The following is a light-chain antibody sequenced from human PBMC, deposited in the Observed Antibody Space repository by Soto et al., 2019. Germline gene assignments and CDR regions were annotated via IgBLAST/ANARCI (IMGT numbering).Light chain of an antibody. Sequence: EIVMTQSPATLTVSPGETASLSCRASQSAGNFLAWYQQNPGQAPRLLIYYISSRATGIPARFSGSGSGTEFTLTINSLQSEDSAVYYCQQHNQWPINFGQGTRLEI. CDR2: YIS. J-gene: IGKJ5*01. CDR1: QSAGNF. V-gene: IGKV3D-15*01. CDR3: QQHNQWPIN.